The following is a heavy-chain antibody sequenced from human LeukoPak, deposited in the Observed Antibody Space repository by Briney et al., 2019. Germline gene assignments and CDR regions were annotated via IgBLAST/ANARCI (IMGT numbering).Heavy chain of an antibody. V-gene: IGHV4-30-4*01. CDR3: ARGRTPFGVVISELDY. CDR2: IYYSGST. Sequence: SQTLSLTCTVSGGSISSGDYYWSWIRQPPGKGLEWIGYIYYSGSTYYNPSLKSRVTISVDTSKNQFSLKLSSVTAADTAVYYCARGRTPFGVVISELDYWGQGTLVTVSS. D-gene: IGHD3-3*01. CDR1: GGSISSGDYY. J-gene: IGHJ4*02.